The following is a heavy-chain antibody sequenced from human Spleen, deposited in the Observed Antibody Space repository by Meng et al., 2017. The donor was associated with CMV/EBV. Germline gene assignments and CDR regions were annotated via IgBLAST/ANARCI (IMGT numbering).Heavy chain of an antibody. D-gene: IGHD3-10*01. Sequence: GESLKISCITSGFTFGDYTMSWVRQAPGKGLEWVGFIRNQPYGGTTEYDVSVKGRFTISRDDSKSIVHLQMNSLKIEDTAVYYCTRPLRAPMVRGVIIPDYWGQGTQVTVSS. J-gene: IGHJ4*02. CDR3: TRPLRAPMVRGVIIPDY. CDR2: IRNQPYGGTT. CDR1: GFTFGDYT. V-gene: IGHV3-49*04.